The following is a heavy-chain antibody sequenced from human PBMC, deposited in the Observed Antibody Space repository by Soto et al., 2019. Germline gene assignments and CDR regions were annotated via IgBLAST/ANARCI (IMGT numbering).Heavy chain of an antibody. V-gene: IGHV4-34*01. CDR2: IHHSGST. Sequence: QVQLQQWRAGLLKPSETLSLTCAVYGGSFSGYYWSLIRQPPGKGLEWIGEIHHSGSTNYNPSLKSRVSIAVDTSKYQFSLKLCSVTAAVTGVYSCARDSTFEYELVWGSYRKDAFDIWAQGRMVAVSS. J-gene: IGHJ3*02. D-gene: IGHD3-16*02. CDR1: GGSFSGYY. CDR3: ARDSTFEYELVWGSYRKDAFDI.